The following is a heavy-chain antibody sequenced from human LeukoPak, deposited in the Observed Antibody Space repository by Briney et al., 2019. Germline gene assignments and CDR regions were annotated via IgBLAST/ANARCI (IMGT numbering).Heavy chain of an antibody. D-gene: IGHD3-3*01. V-gene: IGHV1-2*02. J-gene: IGHJ5*02. Sequence: ASVKVSCKASGYTFTGYYMHWVRQAPGQGLEWMGWINPNSGGTNYAQKFQGRVTMTRDTSISTAYMELSRLRSDGTAVYYCARDFYDFWSGYYGPFDPWGQGTLVTVSS. CDR3: ARDFYDFWSGYYGPFDP. CDR2: INPNSGGT. CDR1: GYTFTGYY.